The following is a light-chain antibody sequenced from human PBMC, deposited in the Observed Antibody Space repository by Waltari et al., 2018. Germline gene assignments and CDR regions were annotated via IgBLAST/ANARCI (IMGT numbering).Light chain of an antibody. CDR2: AAS. CDR1: QDVDNW. J-gene: IGKJ2*01. CDR3: QQTNSFPYT. V-gene: IGKV1-12*01. Sequence: DIQMTQSPSFVSASIGDRVTLTCRASQDVDNWLAWYQQKPGKAPKLLIYAASTLHSGVPSRFSGSGSGTEFTLTISSLQPEDFATYFCQQTNSFPYTFAQGTKLEIK.